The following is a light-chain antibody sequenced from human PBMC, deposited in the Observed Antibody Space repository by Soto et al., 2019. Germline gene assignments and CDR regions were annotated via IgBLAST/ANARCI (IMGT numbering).Light chain of an antibody. CDR3: WSYTGTTSFV. CDR2: DVT. Sequence: QSVLTQPASVSGSPGQSITISCTGTSNDVGGYNYVSWLQQHPGKAPKFILYDVTHRSSGVSNRFSGSKSGNTASLTISGLQAEDEADYYCWSYTGTTSFVFGTGTKLTVL. J-gene: IGLJ1*01. CDR1: SNDVGGYNY. V-gene: IGLV2-14*03.